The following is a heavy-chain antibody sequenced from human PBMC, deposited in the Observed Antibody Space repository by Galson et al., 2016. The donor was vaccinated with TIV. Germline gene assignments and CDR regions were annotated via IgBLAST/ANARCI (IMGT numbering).Heavy chain of an antibody. CDR2: INHNGIA. CDR3: AKGGPEVSIYYYYMDV. D-gene: IGHD3-10*01. Sequence: LSLTCGVYGESLRGYRWNWVRQSPGKGLEWMGDINHNGIAAYNPSLKSRLTMSVDTSRNQFSLNLTSLTAADTAVYFCAKGGPEVSIYYYYMDVWGKGTTVTVSS. J-gene: IGHJ6*03. CDR1: GESLRGYR. V-gene: IGHV4-34*01.